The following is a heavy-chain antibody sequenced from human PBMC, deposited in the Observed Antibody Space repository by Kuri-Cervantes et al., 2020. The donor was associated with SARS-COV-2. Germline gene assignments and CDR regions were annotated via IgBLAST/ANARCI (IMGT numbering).Heavy chain of an antibody. CDR1: GITVSNNY. J-gene: IGHJ4*02. Sequence: GGSLRLSCAASGITVSNNYKTWVRQAPGKGLEWVSVIYSGGSTFYADSVKGRFTISRDNSKNTLYLQMNCLRAEDTAVYYCAKVSGSSCTLDFDYWGQGTLVTVSS. V-gene: IGHV3-53*01. D-gene: IGHD6-13*01. CDR2: IYSGGST. CDR3: AKVSGSSCTLDFDY.